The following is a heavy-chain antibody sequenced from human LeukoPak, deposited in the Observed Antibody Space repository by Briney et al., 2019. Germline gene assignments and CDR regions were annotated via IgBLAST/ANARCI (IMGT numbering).Heavy chain of an antibody. CDR3: ARSTGGIAAAVDDS. D-gene: IGHD6-13*01. CDR1: GGSISTSRYY. V-gene: IGHV4-39*01. J-gene: IGHJ4*02. Sequence: PSETLSLTCSVSGGSISTSRYYWGWIRQSPGKGLEWIGSIHYSGITYYNPSLKSRVTISVDTSKNQFSLKLSSVTAADTALYYCARSTGGIAAAVDDSWGQGTLVTVSS. CDR2: IHYSGIT.